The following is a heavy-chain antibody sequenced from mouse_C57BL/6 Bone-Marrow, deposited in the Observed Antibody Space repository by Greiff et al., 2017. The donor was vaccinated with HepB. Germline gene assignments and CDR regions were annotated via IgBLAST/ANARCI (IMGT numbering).Heavy chain of an antibody. CDR1: GYTFTDYY. CDR2: INPNNGGT. Sequence: VQLKHSGPELVKPGASVKISCKASGYTFTDYYMNWVKQSHGKSLEWIGDINPNNGGTSYNQKFKGKATLTVDKSSSTAYMELRSLTSEDSAVYYCARAPDTAMDYWGQGTSVTVSS. V-gene: IGHV1-26*01. D-gene: IGHD3-3*01. J-gene: IGHJ4*01. CDR3: ARAPDTAMDY.